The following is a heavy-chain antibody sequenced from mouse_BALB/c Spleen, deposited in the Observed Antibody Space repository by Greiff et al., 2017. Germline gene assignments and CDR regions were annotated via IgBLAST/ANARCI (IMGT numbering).Heavy chain of an antibody. CDR3: NAWTTVVATEAMDY. CDR1: GFNIKDYY. CDR2: IDPENGDT. D-gene: IGHD1-1*01. Sequence: EVQLQQSGAELVRSGASVKLSCTASGFNIKDYYMHWVKQRPEQGLEWIGWIDPENGDTEYAPKFQGKATMTADTSSNTAYLQLSSLTSEDTAVYYCNAWTTVVATEAMDYWGQGTSVTVSS. J-gene: IGHJ4*01. V-gene: IGHV14-4*02.